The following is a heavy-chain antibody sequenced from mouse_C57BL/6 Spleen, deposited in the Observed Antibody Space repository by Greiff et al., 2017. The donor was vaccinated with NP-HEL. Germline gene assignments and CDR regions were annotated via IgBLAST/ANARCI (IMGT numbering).Heavy chain of an antibody. Sequence: VQLQQSGAELVRPGASVKLSCTASGFNINDDYMHWVKQRPEQGLEWIGWIDPENGDTEYASKFQGKATITADTSSNTAYLQLSSLTSEDTAVYYCTTTRQLRLSWFAYWGQGTLVTVSA. CDR3: TTTRQLRLSWFAY. D-gene: IGHD3-2*02. J-gene: IGHJ3*01. V-gene: IGHV14-4*01. CDR2: IDPENGDT. CDR1: GFNINDDY.